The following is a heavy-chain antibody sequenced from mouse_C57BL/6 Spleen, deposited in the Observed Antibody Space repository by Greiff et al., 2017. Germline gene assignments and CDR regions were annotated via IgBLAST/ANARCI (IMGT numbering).Heavy chain of an antibody. CDR1: GFSFNTYA. V-gene: IGHV10-1*01. CDR3: VRHGYPAMDY. CDR2: IRSKSNNYAT. Sequence: GGGLVQPKGSLKLSCAASGFSFNTYAMNWVRQAPGKGLEWVARIRSKSNNYATYYADSVKDRFTISRDDSESMLYLQMNNLKTEDTAMYYCVRHGYPAMDYWGQGTSVTVSS. J-gene: IGHJ4*01.